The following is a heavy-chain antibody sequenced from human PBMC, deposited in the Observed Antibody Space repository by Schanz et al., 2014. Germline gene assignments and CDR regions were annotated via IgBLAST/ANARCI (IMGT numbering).Heavy chain of an antibody. D-gene: IGHD3-16*01. Sequence: EVQLLESGGALVQPGGSLRLSCAASGFTFTGYVMTWVRQAPGKGLEWVSGLSASGGHTYYADSVKGRFTISRDNSKNTVYLEMNNVRVDDTAVYYCAKGVGGGLLLGSTFDNWGQGTMVTVTS. J-gene: IGHJ3*02. V-gene: IGHV3-23*01. CDR1: GFTFTGYV. CDR2: LSASGGHT. CDR3: AKGVGGGLLLGSTFDN.